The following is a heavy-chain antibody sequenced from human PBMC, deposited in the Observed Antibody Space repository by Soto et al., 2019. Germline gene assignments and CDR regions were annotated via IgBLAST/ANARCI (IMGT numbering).Heavy chain of an antibody. V-gene: IGHV1-69*12. D-gene: IGHD4-17*01. CDR1: GGTFSSYA. Sequence: QVQLVQSGAEVKKPGSSVKVSCKASGGTFSSYAISWVRQAPGQGLEWMGGIIPIFGTANYAQKFQGRVTITADESTSTAYIGLSSLRSEATAVYYCARDHAYGGTPYNWFDPWGQGSLVAVSS. J-gene: IGHJ5*02. CDR2: IIPIFGTA. CDR3: ARDHAYGGTPYNWFDP.